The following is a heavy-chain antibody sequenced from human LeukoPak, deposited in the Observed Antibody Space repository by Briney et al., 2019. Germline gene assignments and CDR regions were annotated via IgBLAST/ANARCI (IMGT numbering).Heavy chain of an antibody. D-gene: IGHD3-16*01. J-gene: IGHJ6*03. Sequence: PGGPLRLPCAASGFTFSDYYMTWIRQAPGKGLEGVSYTIMTGTTIYYADSVKGRFTISRDNANNSLDLQMNSLRAEDTAVYYCARMRRDLAKGDYFYYYYMDVWGKGTTVIVSS. CDR3: ARMRRDLAKGDYFYYYYMDV. CDR1: GFTFSDYY. V-gene: IGHV3-11*04. CDR2: TIMTGTTI.